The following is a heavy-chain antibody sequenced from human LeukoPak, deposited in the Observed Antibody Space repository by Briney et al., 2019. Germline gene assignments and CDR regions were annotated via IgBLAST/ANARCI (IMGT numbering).Heavy chain of an antibody. CDR2: ISSSGNAV. CDR1: GFTFRDYF. J-gene: IGHJ3*02. CDR3: ARDFLDGFDI. Sequence: PGGSLRLSCAASGFTFRDYFMTWIRQAPGKGLEWVSYISSSGNAVYHADSVKGRFTISRDNAKNSLYLQLNSLRAEDTAVYYCARDFLDGFDIWGQGTMVTVSS. V-gene: IGHV3-11*04.